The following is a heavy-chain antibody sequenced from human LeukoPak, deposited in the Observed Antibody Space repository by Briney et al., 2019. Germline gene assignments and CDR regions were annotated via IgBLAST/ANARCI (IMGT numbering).Heavy chain of an antibody. CDR1: GGTFSSYA. CDR3: ARAIPNYYDSSGQTDY. CDR2: ISAYNGNT. V-gene: IGHV1-18*01. J-gene: IGHJ4*02. Sequence: ASVKVSCKASGGTFSSYAISWVRQAPGQGLEWMGWISAYNGNTNYAQKLQGRVTMTTDTSTSTAYMELRSLRSDDTAVYYCARAIPNYYDSSGQTDYWGQGTLVTVSS. D-gene: IGHD3-22*01.